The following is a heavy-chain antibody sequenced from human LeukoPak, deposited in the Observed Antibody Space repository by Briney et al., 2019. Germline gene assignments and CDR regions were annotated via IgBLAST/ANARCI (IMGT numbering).Heavy chain of an antibody. J-gene: IGHJ6*02. CDR1: GFTFSSYE. CDR2: ISSSGSTT. CDR3: ARGRVIMDV. V-gene: IGHV3-48*03. D-gene: IGHD2/OR15-2a*01. Sequence: PGGSLRLSCAASGFTFSSYEMNWVRQAPGKGLEWVSYISSSGSTTHYADSVKGRFTISRDNAKKSLYLQMNSLRAEDTAVYYCARGRVIMDVRGQGTTVTVSS.